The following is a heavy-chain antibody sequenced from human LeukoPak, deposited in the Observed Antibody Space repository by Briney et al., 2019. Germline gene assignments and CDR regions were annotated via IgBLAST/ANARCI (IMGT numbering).Heavy chain of an antibody. CDR3: AKGSSGNYGGRLDY. CDR1: GFSSSSYA. Sequence: GGSLRLSCAASGFSSSSYALTWVRQAPGKRLEWVSTISYDGADKYYADSARGRFTFSRDNSKNTVYLQMNSLGAEDTAVYFCAKGSSGNYGGRLDYWGQGTLVTVSP. D-gene: IGHD3-10*01. V-gene: IGHV3-23*01. J-gene: IGHJ4*02. CDR2: ISYDGADK.